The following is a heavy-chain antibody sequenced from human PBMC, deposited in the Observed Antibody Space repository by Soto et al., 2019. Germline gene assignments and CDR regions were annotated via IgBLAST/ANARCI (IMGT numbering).Heavy chain of an antibody. J-gene: IGHJ5*02. CDR1: GGSISSGDYY. Sequence: SETLSLTCTVSGGSISSGDYYWSWIRQPPGKGLEWIGYIYYSGSTYYNPSLKSRVTISVDTSKNQFSLKLSSVTAADTAVYYCARFVEDCSGGSCYWGAWFDPWGQGTLVTVSS. CDR2: IYYSGST. D-gene: IGHD2-15*01. V-gene: IGHV4-30-4*01. CDR3: ARFVEDCSGGSCYWGAWFDP.